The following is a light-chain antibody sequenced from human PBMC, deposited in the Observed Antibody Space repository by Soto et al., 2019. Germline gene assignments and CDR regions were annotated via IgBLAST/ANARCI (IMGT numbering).Light chain of an antibody. CDR2: GAS. V-gene: IGKV3-15*01. Sequence: DIVLTQAPDNLSVSLGERVTLPCRASQSVGNNLAWHQQKPGQAPRLLIYGASTRATGIPARFSGGGSGTELTLTISSLQSEDFAVYYCQQYNNWPITVGQGTRLEIK. CDR3: QQYNNWPIT. CDR1: QSVGNN. J-gene: IGKJ5*01.